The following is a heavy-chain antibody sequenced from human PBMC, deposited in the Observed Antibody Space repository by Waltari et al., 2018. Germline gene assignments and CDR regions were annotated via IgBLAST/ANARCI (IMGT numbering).Heavy chain of an antibody. V-gene: IGHV3-53*02. Sequence: EVQLVETGGGLIQPGGSLRLSCAASGFTVSSNYMSWVRQAPGKGLEWVSVIYSGGSTYYADSVKGRFTISRDNSKNTLYLQMNSLRAEDTAVYYCARFVAGSYFDYWGQGTLVTVSS. CDR1: GFTVSSNY. D-gene: IGHD6-19*01. J-gene: IGHJ4*02. CDR3: ARFVAGSYFDY. CDR2: IYSGGST.